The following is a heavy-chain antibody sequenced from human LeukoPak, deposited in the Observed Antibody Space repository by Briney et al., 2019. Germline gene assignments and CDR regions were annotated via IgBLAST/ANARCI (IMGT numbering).Heavy chain of an antibody. D-gene: IGHD3-10*01. CDR2: ISYDGSNK. V-gene: IGHV3-30*18. Sequence: GGSLRLSCAASGFTLSSYAMSWVRQAPGKGLEWVATISYDGSNKNYADSVKGRFTISRDNSRNTLYLQMNSLRPEDAAVYYCAKDWGNYFASGSSYLDYWGQGTLVTISS. CDR3: AKDWGNYFASGSSYLDY. CDR1: GFTLSSYA. J-gene: IGHJ4*02.